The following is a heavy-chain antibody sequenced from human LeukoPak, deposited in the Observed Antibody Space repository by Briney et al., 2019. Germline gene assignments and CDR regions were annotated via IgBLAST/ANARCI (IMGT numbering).Heavy chain of an antibody. J-gene: IGHJ3*02. CDR1: GITVSSNY. V-gene: IGHV3-53*01. CDR2: MYSGGNT. CDR3: AKDSNTMIVVVIHDAFDI. D-gene: IGHD3-22*01. Sequence: GGSLRLSCAASGITVSSNYMSWVRQAPGEGLEWVSVMYSGGNTYYADSVKGRFTISRDKSKNTLYLQMNSLRAEDTAVYYCAKDSNTMIVVVIHDAFDIWGQGTMVTVSS.